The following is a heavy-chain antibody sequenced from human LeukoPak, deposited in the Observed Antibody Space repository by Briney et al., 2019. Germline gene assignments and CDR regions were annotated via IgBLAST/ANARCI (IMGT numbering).Heavy chain of an antibody. CDR1: GGSFSGYY. D-gene: IGHD3-22*01. V-gene: IGHV4-34*01. CDR2: INHSGST. J-gene: IGHJ4*02. Sequence: PSETLSLTCAVYGGSFSGYYWSWIRQPPGKGLEWIGEINHSGSTNCNSSLKSRVTISVDTSKNQFSLKLSSVTAADTAVYYCATGGVGSSGYYFDYWGQGTLVTVSS. CDR3: ATGGVGSSGYYFDY.